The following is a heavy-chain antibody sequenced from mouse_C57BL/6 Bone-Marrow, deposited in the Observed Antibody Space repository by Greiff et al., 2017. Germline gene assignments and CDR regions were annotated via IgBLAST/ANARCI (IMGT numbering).Heavy chain of an antibody. D-gene: IGHD2-1*01. CDR2: IYPGSGNT. CDR1: GYSFTSYY. V-gene: IGHV1-66*01. J-gene: IGHJ4*01. CDR3: ARDPYGNSYYYAMDY. Sequence: QVQLQQSGPELVKPGASVKISCKASGYSFTSYYIHWVKQRPGQGLEWIGWIYPGSGNTKYNEKFKGKATLTADTSSSTAYMQLSSLTSEDSAVYYCARDPYGNSYYYAMDYWGQGTSVTVSS.